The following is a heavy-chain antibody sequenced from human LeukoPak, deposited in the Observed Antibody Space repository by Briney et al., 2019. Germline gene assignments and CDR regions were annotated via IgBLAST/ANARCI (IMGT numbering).Heavy chain of an antibody. Sequence: GGSLRLPCAASGFTFTNYGMHWVRQAPGKGLEWVAVVWFDGTNKYYADSVKGRFTISRDNSKNTLYLQMNSLRAEDTAVYYCAKEGSGSYPPSDNWFDPWGQGTLVTVSS. CDR3: AKEGSGSYPPSDNWFDP. D-gene: IGHD1-26*01. V-gene: IGHV3-30*02. CDR2: VWFDGTNK. J-gene: IGHJ5*02. CDR1: GFTFTNYG.